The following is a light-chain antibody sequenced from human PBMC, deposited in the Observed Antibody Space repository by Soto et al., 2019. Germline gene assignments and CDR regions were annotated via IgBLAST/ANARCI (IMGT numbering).Light chain of an antibody. V-gene: IGKV3-11*01. Sequence: EIVLTQSPATLALSPGERATLSCRASQSVGSFLAWYQQKPGQAPRLLIYDASKRATGISARFSGSGSGTDFTLTISSLEPEEFAVYYCQQRSSWPLTFGGGTKVEIK. J-gene: IGKJ4*01. CDR2: DAS. CDR1: QSVGSF. CDR3: QQRSSWPLT.